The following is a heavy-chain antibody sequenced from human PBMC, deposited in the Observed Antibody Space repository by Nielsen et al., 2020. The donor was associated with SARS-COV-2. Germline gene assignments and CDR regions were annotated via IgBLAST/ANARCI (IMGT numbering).Heavy chain of an antibody. J-gene: IGHJ4*02. Sequence: GGSLRLSCAASGFTFSSYAMHWVRQAPGKGLEWVAVISYDGSNKYYADSVKGRFTISRDNSKNTLYLQMNSLRAEDTAVYYCASVVDYWGQGTLVTVSS. D-gene: IGHD2-21*01. CDR3: ASVVDY. V-gene: IGHV3-30-3*01. CDR2: ISYDGSNK. CDR1: GFTFSSYA.